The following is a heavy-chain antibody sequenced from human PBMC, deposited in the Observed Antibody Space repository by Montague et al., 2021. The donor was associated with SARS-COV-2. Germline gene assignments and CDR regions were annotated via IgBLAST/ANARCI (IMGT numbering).Heavy chain of an antibody. CDR1: GYSISSSNW. Sequence: SETLSLTCAVSGYSISSSNWWGWIRQPPGKGLEWIGYIYYSGSIYYNPSLKSRVTMSVDTSKNQFSLKLSSVTAVDTAVYYCARGPCSSTSCYAGWFDPWGQGTLVTVSS. CDR3: ARGPCSSTSCYAGWFDP. D-gene: IGHD2-2*01. CDR2: IYYSGSI. V-gene: IGHV4-28*05. J-gene: IGHJ5*02.